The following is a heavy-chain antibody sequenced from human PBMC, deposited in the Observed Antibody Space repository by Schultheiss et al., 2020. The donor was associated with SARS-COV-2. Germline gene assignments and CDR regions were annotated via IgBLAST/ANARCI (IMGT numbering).Heavy chain of an antibody. CDR3: AHMGGAGGRFGYGMDV. D-gene: IGHD3-10*01. Sequence: SGPTLVKPTETLTLTCTVSGFSLSNARMGVSWIRQPPGKALEWLAHIDWDDDKYYSTSLKTRLTISKDTSKNQVVLTMTNMDPVDTATYYCAHMGGAGGRFGYGMDVWGQGTTVTVSS. V-gene: IGHV2-70*12. CDR1: GFSLSNARMG. J-gene: IGHJ6*02. CDR2: IDWDDDK.